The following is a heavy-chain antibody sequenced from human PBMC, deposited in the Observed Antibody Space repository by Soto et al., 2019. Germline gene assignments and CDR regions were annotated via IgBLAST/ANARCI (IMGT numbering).Heavy chain of an antibody. CDR3: AKDRTSRTRAFDY. CDR1: GFNFNSYA. Sequence: GGSLRLSCSASGFNFNSYAMHWVRQAPGKGLEYVSGISSNGGSTSYADSVTGRFTISRDNSKNTLYLQMSSLRVEDTAVYYCAKDRTSRTRAFDYWGQGNLVTVSS. V-gene: IGHV3-64D*08. J-gene: IGHJ4*02. CDR2: ISSNGGST.